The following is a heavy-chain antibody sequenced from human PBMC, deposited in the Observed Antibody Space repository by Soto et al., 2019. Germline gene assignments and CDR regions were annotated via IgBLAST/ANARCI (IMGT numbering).Heavy chain of an antibody. CDR3: ARVRIYYYGMDV. CDR1: GGSISSYY. V-gene: IGHV4-59*01. J-gene: IGHJ6*02. Sequence: QVQLQESGPGLVKPSETLSLTCTVSGGSISSYYWSWIRQPPGKGLEWIGYIYYSGSTNYNPSLKSRVTISVDTSKNPFSLKLSSVTAADTAVYYCARVRIYYYGMDVWGQGTTVTVSS. CDR2: IYYSGST.